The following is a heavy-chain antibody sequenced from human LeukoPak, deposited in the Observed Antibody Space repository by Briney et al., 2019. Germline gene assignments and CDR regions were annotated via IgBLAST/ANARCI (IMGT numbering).Heavy chain of an antibody. CDR1: GFTFSSYW. Sequence: GGSLRLSCAASGFTFSSYWMSWVRQAPGKGLEGVANINQDGSEKYYVDSVKGRFTISRDNAKNSLYLQMNSLRAEDTAVYYCARIEAKMATIPFGYWGQGTLVTVSS. D-gene: IGHD5-24*01. CDR3: ARIEAKMATIPFGY. CDR2: INQDGSEK. V-gene: IGHV3-7*01. J-gene: IGHJ4*02.